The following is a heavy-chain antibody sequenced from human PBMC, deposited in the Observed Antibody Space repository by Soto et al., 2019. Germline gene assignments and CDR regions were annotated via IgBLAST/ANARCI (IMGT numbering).Heavy chain of an antibody. V-gene: IGHV4-34*01. Sequence: SETLSLTCAVYGGSFSGYYWSWIRQPPGKGLEWIGEINHSGSTNYNPSLKSRVTISVDTSKKQFSLKLSSVTAADTAVYYCARRKRVTGTTHYYYYMDVWGKGTTVTVSS. J-gene: IGHJ6*03. CDR3: ARRKRVTGTTHYYYYMDV. CDR2: INHSGST. CDR1: GGSFSGYY. D-gene: IGHD1-7*01.